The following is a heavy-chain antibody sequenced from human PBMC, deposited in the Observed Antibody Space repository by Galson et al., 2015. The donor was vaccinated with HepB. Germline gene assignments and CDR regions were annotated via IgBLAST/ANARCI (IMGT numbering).Heavy chain of an antibody. Sequence: ETLSLTCTVSGGSISSYYWSWLRQPPGKGLEWIGYVYYSGYSSYSPSLQSRVTTSVDTSKNQLSLKLSSVTAADTAVYYCARVLGYCTNGVCYSVRFDPWGQGTLVTVSS. J-gene: IGHJ5*02. CDR3: ARVLGYCTNGVCYSVRFDP. CDR2: VYYSGYS. D-gene: IGHD2-8*01. CDR1: GGSISSYY. V-gene: IGHV4-59*01.